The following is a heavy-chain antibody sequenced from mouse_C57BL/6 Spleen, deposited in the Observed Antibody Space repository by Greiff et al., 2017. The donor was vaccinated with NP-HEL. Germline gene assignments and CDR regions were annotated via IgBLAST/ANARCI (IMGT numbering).Heavy chain of an antibody. CDR3: ASETAQSSYAMDY. CDR2: IDPSDSYT. J-gene: IGHJ4*01. V-gene: IGHV1-59*01. CDR1: GYTFTSYW. D-gene: IGHD3-2*02. Sequence: QVQLKQPGAELVRPGTSVKLSCKASGYTFTSYWMHWVKQRPGQGLEWIGVIDPSDSYTNYNQKFKGKATLTVDTSSSPSYIHLSSLTSADSAVYYCASETAQSSYAMDYWGPGTSVTVSS.